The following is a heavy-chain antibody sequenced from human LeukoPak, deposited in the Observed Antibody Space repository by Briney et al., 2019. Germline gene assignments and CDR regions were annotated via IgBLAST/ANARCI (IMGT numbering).Heavy chain of an antibody. D-gene: IGHD3-22*01. V-gene: IGHV3-21*01. J-gene: IGHJ4*02. CDR2: ISSSSSYI. CDR3: ASPLTPYYYDSRYDY. Sequence: MAGGSLRLSCAASGFTFSSYSMNWVRQAPGKGLEWVSSISSSSSYIYYADSVKGRFTISRDNAKNSLYLQMNSLRAEDTAVYYCASPLTPYYYDSRYDYWGQGTLVTVSS. CDR1: GFTFSSYS.